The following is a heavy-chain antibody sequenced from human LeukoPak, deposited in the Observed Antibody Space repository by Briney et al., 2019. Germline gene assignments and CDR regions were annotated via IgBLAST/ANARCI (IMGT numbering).Heavy chain of an antibody. Sequence: GGSLRLSCAASGFTVSSNYMSWVRQAPGKGLEWVSVIYSGGSTYYADSVKGRFNISRDNSKNTLYLQMNSLRAEDTAVYYCARVVEDYYDSSGYCRNWGQGTLVTVSS. CDR2: IYSGGST. V-gene: IGHV3-53*01. CDR1: GFTVSSNY. CDR3: ARVVEDYYDSSGYCRN. D-gene: IGHD3-22*01. J-gene: IGHJ4*02.